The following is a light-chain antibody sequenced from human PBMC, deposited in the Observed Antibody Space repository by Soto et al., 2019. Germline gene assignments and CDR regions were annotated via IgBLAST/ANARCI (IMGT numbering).Light chain of an antibody. J-gene: IGLJ2*01. CDR3: CSYAGNNIVI. V-gene: IGLV2-11*01. CDR1: SSDVGNYNY. CDR2: DVS. Sequence: QSALTQPPSVSGSPGQSVSISCTGTSSDVGNYNYVSWYQQHPGKDPKLMIFDVSSRPSGVPDRVSGSKSGNTASLTISGLQAEDEADYYCCSYAGNNIVIFGGGTQLTVL.